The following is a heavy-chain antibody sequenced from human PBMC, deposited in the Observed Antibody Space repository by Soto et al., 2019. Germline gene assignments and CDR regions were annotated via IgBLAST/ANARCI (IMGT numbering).Heavy chain of an antibody. Sequence: EVHLVQSGAEMKKPGESLKISCEGSGYTFTNYWIGWVRQMPGKGLEWMGIIYPGDSDTRYSPSFQGQVTFSADKSTTSPYLQRSSLKASDTAIYFCARRARGNWAFDYWGQGTLVTVSS. CDR1: GYTFTNYW. CDR2: IYPGDSDT. V-gene: IGHV5-51*03. J-gene: IGHJ4*02. D-gene: IGHD3-16*01. CDR3: ARRARGNWAFDY.